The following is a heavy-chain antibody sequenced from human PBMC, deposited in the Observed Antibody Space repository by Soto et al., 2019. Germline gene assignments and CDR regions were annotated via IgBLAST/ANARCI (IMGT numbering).Heavy chain of an antibody. CDR1: DFGFRSYG. D-gene: IGHD3-16*01. V-gene: IGHV3-30*18. Sequence: PGGSLRLSCVASDFGFRSYGMHWVRQAPGKGLEWVAVISYDGSNEYYVDSVEGRFTISRDNSKNKLYLQMNSLRAEDTAVYYCAKDEASRWGPRGLLDYWGQGTLVTVSS. CDR2: ISYDGSNE. J-gene: IGHJ4*02. CDR3: AKDEASRWGPRGLLDY.